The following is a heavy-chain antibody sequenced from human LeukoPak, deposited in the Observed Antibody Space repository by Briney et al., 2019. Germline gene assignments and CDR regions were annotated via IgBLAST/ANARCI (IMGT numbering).Heavy chain of an antibody. J-gene: IGHJ4*02. V-gene: IGHV3-11*04. CDR2: ISSSGTSV. CDR1: GFTFSDYN. D-gene: IGHD3-3*01. Sequence: PGGSLRLSCAASGFTFSDYNMNWIRQAPGKGLEWVSYISSSGTSVQYADSVKGRFTISRDNAKNSLYLQMNSLRAEDTAVYYCVRERLYDFWSGFYPIDYWGQGTLVTVSS. CDR3: VRERLYDFWSGFYPIDY.